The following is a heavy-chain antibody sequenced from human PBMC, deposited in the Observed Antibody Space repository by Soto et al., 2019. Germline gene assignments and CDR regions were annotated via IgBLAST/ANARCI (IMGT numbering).Heavy chain of an antibody. Sequence: QLQLQESGPGLVKPSETLSLTCTVSGGSISSSSHYWGWIRQPPGKGLEWIGSIYSTGSTYYNPSLKSRVTISVDTSKNQFSLKLTSVTAADTAVYYCASEDLRHFDYWGRGTLVTVSS. V-gene: IGHV4-39*01. CDR1: GGSISSSSHY. CDR2: IYSTGST. J-gene: IGHJ4*02. D-gene: IGHD2-15*01. CDR3: ASEDLRHFDY.